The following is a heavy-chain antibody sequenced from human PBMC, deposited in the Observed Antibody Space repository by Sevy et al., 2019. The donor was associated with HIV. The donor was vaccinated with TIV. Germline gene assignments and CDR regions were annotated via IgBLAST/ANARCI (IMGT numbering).Heavy chain of an antibody. CDR1: GFTFSSYW. D-gene: IGHD3-3*01. CDR3: ARDLSYDSWSGHSYFDY. V-gene: IGHV3-7*01. Sequence: GGSLRLSCAASGFTFSSYWMSWVRQAPGKGLEWVANIKQDGSEKYYVDSVKGRFTISRDNAKNSLYLQMNSLRAEDTAVYYCARDLSYDSWSGHSYFDYWGQGTLVTVSS. CDR2: IKQDGSEK. J-gene: IGHJ4*02.